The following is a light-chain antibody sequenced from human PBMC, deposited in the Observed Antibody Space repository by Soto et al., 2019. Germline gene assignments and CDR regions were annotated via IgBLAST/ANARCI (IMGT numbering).Light chain of an antibody. CDR3: GSNAASVVV. CDR1: SSDVGGYNY. V-gene: IGLV2-11*01. CDR2: DVI. J-gene: IGLJ2*01. Sequence: QSALTQPHSVSGSPGQSVTISCTGTSSDVGGYNYVSWYQQHPGTAPKLMIYDVIKRPSVVPDLFSGSKSGHTASLTISGLQAEDEADYYCGSNAASVVVFRGGTKVTVL.